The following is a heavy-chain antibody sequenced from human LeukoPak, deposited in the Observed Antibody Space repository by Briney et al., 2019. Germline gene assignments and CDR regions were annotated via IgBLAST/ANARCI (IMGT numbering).Heavy chain of an antibody. V-gene: IGHV1-69*05. CDR2: IIPIFGTA. CDR1: GGTFSSYA. D-gene: IGHD1-26*01. Sequence: ASVKVSCKASGGTFSSYAISWVRQAPGQGLEWMGGIIPIFGTANYAQKFQGRVTITTDESTSTAYMELSSLRSEDTAVYYCARGPEIRKWELRRHYFDYWGQGTLVTVSS. J-gene: IGHJ4*02. CDR3: ARGPEIRKWELRRHYFDY.